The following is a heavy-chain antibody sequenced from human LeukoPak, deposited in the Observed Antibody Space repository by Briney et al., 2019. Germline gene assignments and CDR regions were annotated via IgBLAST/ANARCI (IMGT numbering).Heavy chain of an antibody. V-gene: IGHV2-5*02. J-gene: IGHJ4*02. CDR1: GFSLSTGEVG. Sequence: SGPTLLNPTQTLTLTCTFSGFSLSTGEVGVGWIRQPPGKALEWLALIYWDDDKRYSPSLKSRLTVTKDASKDQVVLTMTDMDLVDTATYYCAHRNCSATSCFQNFDYWGQGALVTVSS. CDR3: AHRNCSATSCFQNFDY. CDR2: IYWDDDK. D-gene: IGHD2-2*01.